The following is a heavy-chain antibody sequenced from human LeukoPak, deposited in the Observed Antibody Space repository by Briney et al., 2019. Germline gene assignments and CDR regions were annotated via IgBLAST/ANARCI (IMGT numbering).Heavy chain of an antibody. CDR1: GGSISGSSYY. CDR2: CFYSGST. J-gene: IGHJ4*02. D-gene: IGHD3-22*01. CDR3: ARDQVYYYDSSGYYPYYFDY. Sequence: PSETLSLTCTVSGGSISGSSYYWGWIRQPPGKGLEWIGSCFYSGSTYYNPSLKSRVTISVDTSKNQFSLKLSSVTAADTAVYYCARDQVYYYDSSGYYPYYFDYWGQGTLVTVSS. V-gene: IGHV4-39*07.